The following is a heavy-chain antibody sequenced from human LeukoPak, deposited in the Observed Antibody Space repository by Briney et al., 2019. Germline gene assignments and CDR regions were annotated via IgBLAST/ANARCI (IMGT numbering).Heavy chain of an antibody. Sequence: GGSLRLSCAASGFTVSSNYMSWVRQAPGKGLEWVSVIYSGGSTYYADSVKGRFTISRDNSKNTLCLQMNSLRAEDTAVYYCARGRGYSGYDSRDYYYYYMDVWGKGTTVTVSS. J-gene: IGHJ6*03. CDR3: ARGRGYSGYDSRDYYYYYMDV. CDR1: GFTVSSNY. D-gene: IGHD5-12*01. CDR2: IYSGGST. V-gene: IGHV3-53*01.